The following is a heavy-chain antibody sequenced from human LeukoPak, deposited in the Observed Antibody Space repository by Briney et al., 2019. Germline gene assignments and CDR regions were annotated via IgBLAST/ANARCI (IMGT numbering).Heavy chain of an antibody. Sequence: GGSLRLSCAASGFTFSSYAMSWVRQAPGKGLEWVSAINDSGDRTCNADSVKGRFTISRDNSKNTLYLQMNSLRAEDTAVYYCAKAAPYCSGGSCYGSYYYYVMDVWGQGTTVTVSS. D-gene: IGHD2-15*01. CDR2: INDSGDRT. CDR1: GFTFSSYA. J-gene: IGHJ6*02. CDR3: AKAAPYCSGGSCYGSYYYYVMDV. V-gene: IGHV3-23*01.